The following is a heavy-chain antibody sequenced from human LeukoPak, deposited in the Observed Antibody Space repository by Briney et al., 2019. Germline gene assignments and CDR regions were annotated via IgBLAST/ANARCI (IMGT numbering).Heavy chain of an antibody. J-gene: IGHJ6*02. V-gene: IGHV1-18*01. CDR1: GYTFTSYG. CDR2: ISAYNGNT. Sequence: ASVKVSCKASGYTFTSYGISWVRQAPGQGLEWMGWISAYNGNTNYAQKLQGRVTMTTDTSTSTAYMELRSLRSDDTAVYYCARAIRVMITFGGVSPYGMDVWGQGTTVTVSS. CDR3: ARAIRVMITFGGVSPYGMDV. D-gene: IGHD3-16*01.